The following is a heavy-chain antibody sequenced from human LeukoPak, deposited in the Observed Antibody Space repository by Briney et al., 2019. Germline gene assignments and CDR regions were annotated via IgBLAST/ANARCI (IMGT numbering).Heavy chain of an antibody. CDR3: ARVFVSCSGGSCYAQDIYYYYMDV. Sequence: ASVTVSCKASGYTFTGYYMHWVRQAPGQGLEWMGWINPNSGGTNYAQKFQGRVTMTRDTSISTAYMELSRLRSDDTAVYYCARVFVSCSGGSCYAQDIYYYYMDVWGKGTTVTVSS. CDR2: INPNSGGT. D-gene: IGHD2-15*01. V-gene: IGHV1-2*02. CDR1: GYTFTGYY. J-gene: IGHJ6*03.